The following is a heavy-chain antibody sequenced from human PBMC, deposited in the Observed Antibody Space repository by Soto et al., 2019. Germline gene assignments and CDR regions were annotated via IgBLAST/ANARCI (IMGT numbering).Heavy chain of an antibody. Sequence: GESLKISCKGSGYSFTSYWIGWVRQMPGKGLEWMGIIYPGDSDTRYSPSFQGQVTISADKSISTAYLQWSSLKASDTAMYYCARLPDYDFWSNNWFDPWGQGTLVTVSS. CDR3: ARLPDYDFWSNNWFDP. D-gene: IGHD3-3*01. J-gene: IGHJ5*02. CDR2: IYPGDSDT. CDR1: GYSFTSYW. V-gene: IGHV5-51*01.